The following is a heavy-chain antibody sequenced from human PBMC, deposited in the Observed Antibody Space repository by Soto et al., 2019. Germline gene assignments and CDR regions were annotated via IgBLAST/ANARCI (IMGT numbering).Heavy chain of an antibody. CDR3: ARGGYCSGGSCQNFDY. CDR2: INHSGST. Sequence: SETLSLTCAVYGGSFSGYYWSWIRQPPGKGLEWIGEINHSGSTNYNPSLKSRVTISVDTSKNQFSLKLSSVTAADTAVYYCARGGYCSGGSCQNFDYWGQGTLVTVSS. V-gene: IGHV4-34*01. CDR1: GGSFSGYY. D-gene: IGHD2-15*01. J-gene: IGHJ4*02.